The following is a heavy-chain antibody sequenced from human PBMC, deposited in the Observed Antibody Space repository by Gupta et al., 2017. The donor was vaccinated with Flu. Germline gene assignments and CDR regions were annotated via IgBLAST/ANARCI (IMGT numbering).Heavy chain of an antibody. V-gene: IGHV3-21*01. CDR1: SYG. CDR2: ISSSSSYI. J-gene: IGHJ3*02. Sequence: SYGMNWVRQAPGKGLEWVSSISSSSSYIYYADSVKGRFTISRDNAKNSLYLQMNSLRAEDTAVYYCARIEYSYGRDAFDIWGQGTMVTVSS. CDR3: ARIEYSYGRDAFDI. D-gene: IGHD5-18*01.